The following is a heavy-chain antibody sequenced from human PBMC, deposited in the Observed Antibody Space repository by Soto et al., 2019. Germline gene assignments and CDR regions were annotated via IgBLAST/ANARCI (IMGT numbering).Heavy chain of an antibody. CDR1: GGSIRSYD. CDR2: IYHNGNT. V-gene: IGHV4-59*08. CDR3: ARLTAFGYNYYGMDI. D-gene: IGHD3-16*01. Sequence: PSETLSLTCTVAGGSIRSYDWSWIRQPPGRGPEWIGSIYHNGNTYYSTSLKSRVNISIDTSKKQFSLELKSVTAADTAVYYCARLTAFGYNYYGMDIWGQGTTVTVSS. J-gene: IGHJ6*02.